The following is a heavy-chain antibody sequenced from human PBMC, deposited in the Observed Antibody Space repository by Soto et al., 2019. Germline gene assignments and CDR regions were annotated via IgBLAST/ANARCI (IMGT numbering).Heavy chain of an antibody. CDR1: GGSISSSSYY. D-gene: IGHD6-19*01. CDR3: AGTRRSGWSPSMYNWFDP. CDR2: IYYSGST. J-gene: IGHJ5*02. V-gene: IGHV4-39*01. Sequence: QLQLQESGPGLVKPSETLSLTCTVSGGSISSSSYYWGWIRQPPGKGLEWIGSIYYSGSTYYNPSLKSRVTSSVDTSKNQFALKLRSVTAADTAVYYCAGTRRSGWSPSMYNWFDPWGQGTLVTVSS.